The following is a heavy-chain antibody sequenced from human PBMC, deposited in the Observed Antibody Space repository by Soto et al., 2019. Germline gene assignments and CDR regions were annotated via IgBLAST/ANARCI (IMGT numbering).Heavy chain of an antibody. D-gene: IGHD3-16*01. CDR1: GFTFSSYW. CDR2: IKQDGSEK. J-gene: IGHJ3*02. CDR3: ARDPVPLGINDAFDI. V-gene: IGHV3-7*03. Sequence: GGSLRPSCAASGFTFSSYWMSWVRQAPGKGLEWVANIKQDGSEKYYVDSVKGRFTISRDNAKNSLYLQMNSLRAEDTAVYYCARDPVPLGINDAFDIWGQGTMVTVSS.